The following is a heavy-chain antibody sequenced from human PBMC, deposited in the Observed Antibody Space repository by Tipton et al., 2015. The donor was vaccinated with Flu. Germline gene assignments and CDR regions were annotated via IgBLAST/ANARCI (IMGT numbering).Heavy chain of an antibody. CDR2: LRYDGSNK. CDR3: AKDRSGYAMDV. Sequence: LSLTCAVSDYSISSGFYWGWVRQAPGKGLEWVAFLRYDGSNKYNADSVKGRFTISRDNSKNTLYLQMNSLRAEDTAVYYCAKDRSGYAMDVWGQGTTVTVSS. J-gene: IGHJ6*02. CDR1: DYSISSGF. V-gene: IGHV3-30*02.